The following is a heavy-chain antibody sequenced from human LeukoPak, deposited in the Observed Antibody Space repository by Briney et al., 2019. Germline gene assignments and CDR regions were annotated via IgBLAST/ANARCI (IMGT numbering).Heavy chain of an antibody. D-gene: IGHD3-3*01. Sequence: GGSLRLSCAASGFTFISYAMSWVRQAPGKGLEWVSAISGSGGSTYYADSVKGRFTISRDNSKNTLYLQMNSLRAEDTAVYYCAKEANYDFWSGSPRYYYGMDVWGQGTTVTVSS. CDR2: ISGSGGST. J-gene: IGHJ6*02. V-gene: IGHV3-23*01. CDR3: AKEANYDFWSGSPRYYYGMDV. CDR1: GFTFISYA.